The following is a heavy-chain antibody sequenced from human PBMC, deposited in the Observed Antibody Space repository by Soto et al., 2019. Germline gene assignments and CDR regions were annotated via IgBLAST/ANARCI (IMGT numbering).Heavy chain of an antibody. Sequence: SVKVSCKASGGTFCSQGIAWVRQAPGQGLEWMGGFIAMLGTPTYAKKVQGRATISADESLTSSYLELRSLRSEDTGVYFCARGAMANFDYWGQGTVVTVSS. CDR1: GGTFCSQG. V-gene: IGHV1-69*13. CDR3: ARGAMANFDY. CDR2: FIAMLGTP. J-gene: IGHJ4*02. D-gene: IGHD5-18*01.